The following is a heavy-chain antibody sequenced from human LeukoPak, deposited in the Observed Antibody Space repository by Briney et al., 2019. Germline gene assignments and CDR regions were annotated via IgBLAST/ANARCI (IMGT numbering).Heavy chain of an antibody. J-gene: IGHJ4*02. Sequence: SGGSLRLSCATSGFTFSNAWMTWVRQAQGKGLEWVGRIKTKGEGGTVDYAAPVKGRFTISRDDSKNTLYLQMNSLKTEDTAVYYCTTGPSVVVTATRAYWGQGTLVTVSS. CDR3: TTGPSVVVTATRAY. CDR2: IKTKGEGGTV. CDR1: GFTFSNAW. D-gene: IGHD2-21*02. V-gene: IGHV3-15*01.